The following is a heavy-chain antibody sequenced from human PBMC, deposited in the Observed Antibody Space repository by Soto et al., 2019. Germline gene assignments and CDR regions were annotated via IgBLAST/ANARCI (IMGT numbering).Heavy chain of an antibody. D-gene: IGHD3-3*01. V-gene: IGHV4-30-4*01. CDR3: ARVAKIYYDFWSDPETNWFDP. CDR2: IYYSGST. Sequence: KPSETLSLTCTVSGGSISSGDYYWSWIRQPPGKGLEWIGYIYYSGSTYYNPSLKSRVTISVDTSKNQFSLKLSSVTAADTAVYYCARVAKIYYDFWSDPETNWFDPWGQGTLVTVYS. CDR1: GGSISSGDYY. J-gene: IGHJ5*02.